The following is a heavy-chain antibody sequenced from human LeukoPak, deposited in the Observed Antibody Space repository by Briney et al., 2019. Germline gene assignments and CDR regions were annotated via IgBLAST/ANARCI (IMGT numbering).Heavy chain of an antibody. CDR2: INSDGSST. D-gene: IGHD3-22*01. V-gene: IGHV3-74*01. J-gene: IGHJ4*02. CDR3: ARVIPRGYYDSSGYLFDY. Sequence: GSLRLSCAASGFTFSSYWMHWVRQAPGKGLVWVSRINSDGSSTSYADSVKGRFTISRDNAKNTLYLQMNSLRAEDTAVYYCARVIPRGYYDSSGYLFDYWGQGTLVTVSS. CDR1: GFTFSSYW.